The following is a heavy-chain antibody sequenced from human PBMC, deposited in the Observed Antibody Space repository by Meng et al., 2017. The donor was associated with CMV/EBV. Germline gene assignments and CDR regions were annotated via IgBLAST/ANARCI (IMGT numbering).Heavy chain of an antibody. J-gene: IGHJ6*02. CDR3: ARGLGRKPHYYYYYGMDV. CDR1: GGSFSGYY. CDR2: INHSGST. Sequence: ESLKISCAVYGGSFSGYYWSWIRQPPGKGLEWIGEINHSGSTNYNPSLKSRVTISVDTSKNQFPLKLSSVTAADTAVYYCARGLGRKPHYYYYYGMDVWGQGTTVTVSS. V-gene: IGHV4-34*01. D-gene: IGHD1-14*01.